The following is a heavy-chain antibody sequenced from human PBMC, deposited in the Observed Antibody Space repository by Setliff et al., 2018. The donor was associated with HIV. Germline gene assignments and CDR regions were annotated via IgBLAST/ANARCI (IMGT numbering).Heavy chain of an antibody. Sequence: GGSLRLSCAASGFTFSAWTMNWVRQAPGKGLEWISYISATGTSVYYADSVKGRFTISRDNAQNSLYLHMNSLRAEDTAMYYCARDLFPYYHDSRPYYPPAYWGQGTLVTVSS. CDR2: ISATGTSV. V-gene: IGHV3-11*01. CDR1: GFTFSAWT. D-gene: IGHD3-22*01. J-gene: IGHJ4*02. CDR3: ARDLFPYYHDSRPYYPPAY.